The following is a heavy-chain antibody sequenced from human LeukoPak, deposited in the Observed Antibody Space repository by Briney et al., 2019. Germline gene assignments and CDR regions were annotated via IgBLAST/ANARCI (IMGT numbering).Heavy chain of an antibody. V-gene: IGHV3-30*02. CDR1: GFTFSSYG. Sequence: PGGSLRLSCAASGFTFSSYGMHWVRQAPGKGLEWVAFIQYNGGSKYYADSAKGRFTISRDNSKNTLYLQMNSLGTEDTAVYYCAPRGIAVAGPFDYWGQGTLVTVSS. J-gene: IGHJ4*02. D-gene: IGHD6-19*01. CDR2: IQYNGGSK. CDR3: APRGIAVAGPFDY.